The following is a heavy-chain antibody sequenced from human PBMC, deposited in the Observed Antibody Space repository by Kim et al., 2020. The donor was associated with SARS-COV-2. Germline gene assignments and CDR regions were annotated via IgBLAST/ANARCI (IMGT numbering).Heavy chain of an antibody. CDR3: AKAQDLEWFNYGMDV. D-gene: IGHD3-3*01. V-gene: IGHV3-30*02. Sequence: DSVKGRFTISRDNSKNTLYLQMNSLRAEDTAVYYCAKAQDLEWFNYGMDVWGQGTTVTVSS. J-gene: IGHJ6*02.